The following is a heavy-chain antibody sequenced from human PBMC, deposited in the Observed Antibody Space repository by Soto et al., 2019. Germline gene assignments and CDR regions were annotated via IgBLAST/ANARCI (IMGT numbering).Heavy chain of an antibody. CDR1: GGSVNTGDNY. CDR2: SYHTGNT. Sequence: HVQLHQSGPRLVKPSQTLSLECSVIGGSVNTGDNYWRWVRQSPGRGLEWIGYSYHTGNTFYNPALENRVTMAVDASKNPFSLTLTSVTAEDTAVYFCAREPLDGMDVWGQGTNVTVSS. V-gene: IGHV4-30-4*01. J-gene: IGHJ6*02. CDR3: AREPLDGMDV.